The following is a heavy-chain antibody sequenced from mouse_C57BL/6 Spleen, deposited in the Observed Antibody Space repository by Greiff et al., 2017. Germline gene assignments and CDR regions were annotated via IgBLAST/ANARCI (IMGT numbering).Heavy chain of an antibody. CDR1: GFSLTSYG. CDR3: ASGGDGYYPSFAY. V-gene: IGHV2-6*01. J-gene: IGHJ3*01. D-gene: IGHD2-3*01. CDR2: IWGVGST. Sequence: VKLQESGPGLVAPSQSLSITCTVSGFSLTSYGVDWVRQSPGKGLEWLGVIWGVGSTNYNSALKSRLSISKDNSKSQVFLKMNSLQTDDTAMYYCASGGDGYYPSFAYWGQGTLVTVSA.